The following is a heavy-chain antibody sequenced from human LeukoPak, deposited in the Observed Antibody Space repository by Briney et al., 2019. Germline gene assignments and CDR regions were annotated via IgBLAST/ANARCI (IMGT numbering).Heavy chain of an antibody. Sequence: PSETLSLTCTVSGGSISSGSYYWGWIRQPPGKGLEWIACVYYSGTTHYSPSLKSRVTMSVDTSKNQFSLRLSSVTAADTAVYYCARRPHVWGSYRSNNWFDPWGQGTLVTVSS. J-gene: IGHJ5*02. CDR1: GGSISSGSYY. CDR2: VYYSGTT. D-gene: IGHD3-16*02. CDR3: ARRPHVWGSYRSNNWFDP. V-gene: IGHV4-39*01.